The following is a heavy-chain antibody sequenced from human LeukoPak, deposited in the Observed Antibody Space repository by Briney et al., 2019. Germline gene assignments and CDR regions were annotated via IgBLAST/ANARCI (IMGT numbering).Heavy chain of an antibody. V-gene: IGHV4-4*07. CDR3: ARDPSVVVTVDAFDI. Sequence: SETLSLTCTVSGGSISSYYWSWIRQPAGKGLEWIGRIYTSGSTNYNPSLKSRVTMSVDTSKNQFSLKLSSVTAADTAVYYCARDPSVVVTVDAFDIWGQGTMVTVSS. J-gene: IGHJ3*02. D-gene: IGHD2-21*02. CDR2: IYTSGST. CDR1: GGSISSYY.